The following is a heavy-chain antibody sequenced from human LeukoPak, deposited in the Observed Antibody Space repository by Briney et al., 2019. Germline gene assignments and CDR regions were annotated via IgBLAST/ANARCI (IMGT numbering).Heavy chain of an antibody. J-gene: IGHJ2*01. Sequence: SETLSLTCTVSGGSISSYYWSWIRQPPGKGLEWIGYIYYSGFTNYNPSHKSRVTISVDTSKNQFSLKLSSVTAADTAVYYCARKVAVAGPRDWYFDLWGRGTLVTVSS. D-gene: IGHD6-19*01. CDR1: GGSISSYY. CDR2: IYYSGFT. CDR3: ARKVAVAGPRDWYFDL. V-gene: IGHV4-59*01.